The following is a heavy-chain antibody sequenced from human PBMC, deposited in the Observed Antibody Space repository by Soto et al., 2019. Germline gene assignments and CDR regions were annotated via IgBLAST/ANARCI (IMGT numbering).Heavy chain of an antibody. Sequence: GGSLRLSCAASGFTFSSYAMSWVRQAPGKGLEWVSAISGSGGSTYYADSVKGRFTISRDNSKNTLYLQMNSLRAEDTAVYYCAKDATYSSSWPYYYYGMDVWGQGTTVTVSS. CDR2: ISGSGGST. V-gene: IGHV3-23*01. J-gene: IGHJ6*02. CDR1: GFTFSSYA. D-gene: IGHD6-13*01. CDR3: AKDATYSSSWPYYYYGMDV.